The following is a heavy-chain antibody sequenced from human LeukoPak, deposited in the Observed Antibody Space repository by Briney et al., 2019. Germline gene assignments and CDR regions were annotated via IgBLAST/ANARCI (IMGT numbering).Heavy chain of an antibody. D-gene: IGHD5-18*01. Sequence: GGSLRLSCAASGFTFSSYWMSSVREALGKGLEWVSNIKQDGSEKYYVDSVKGGFTISKANAKNSLYLQMNSLRAEDTAVYYCAKGYSYGRFDYWGQGTLVTVSS. V-gene: IGHV3-7*03. CDR1: GFTFSSYW. CDR3: AKGYSYGRFDY. J-gene: IGHJ4*02. CDR2: IKQDGSEK.